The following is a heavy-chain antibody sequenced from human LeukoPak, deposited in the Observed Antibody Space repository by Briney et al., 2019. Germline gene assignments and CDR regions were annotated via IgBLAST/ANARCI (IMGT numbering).Heavy chain of an antibody. Sequence: GGSLRLSCAASGFTFSSYWMSWVRQAPGKGLEWVANIKQDGSEKYCVDSVKGRFTISRDNAKNSLYLQMNSLRAEDTAVYYCARDELRITIFGVVIRHAYHWFDPWGQGTLVTVSS. CDR3: ARDELRITIFGVVIRHAYHWFDP. J-gene: IGHJ5*02. D-gene: IGHD3-3*01. CDR1: GFTFSSYW. V-gene: IGHV3-7*01. CDR2: IKQDGSEK.